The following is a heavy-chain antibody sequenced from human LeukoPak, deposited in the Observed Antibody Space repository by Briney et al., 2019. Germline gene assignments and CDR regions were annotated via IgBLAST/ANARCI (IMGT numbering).Heavy chain of an antibody. Sequence: GGSLRLSCAASGFTFSSYAMHWVRQAPGKGLEWVALISYDGSNKYYAGSVKGRFTISRDNSKNTLYLQMNSLRAEDTAVYYCARTVAMIVVWGQGTLVTVSS. D-gene: IGHD3-22*01. CDR2: ISYDGSNK. V-gene: IGHV3-30-3*01. J-gene: IGHJ4*02. CDR3: ARTVAMIVV. CDR1: GFTFSSYA.